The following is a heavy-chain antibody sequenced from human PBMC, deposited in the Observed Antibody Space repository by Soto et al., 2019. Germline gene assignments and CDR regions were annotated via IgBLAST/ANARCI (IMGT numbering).Heavy chain of an antibody. CDR1: GFTFSGYG. D-gene: IGHD5-18*01. CDR3: ARVPEQLWWGDFDY. J-gene: IGHJ4*02. V-gene: IGHV3-33*01. CDR2: IWYDGSNK. Sequence: QVQLVESGGGVVQPGRSLRLSCAASGFTFSGYGMHWVRQAPGKGLEWVAVIWYDGSNKYYADSVKGRFTISRDNSKNTLYLQMNSLRAEDTALYYCARVPEQLWWGDFDYWGQGTLVTVSS.